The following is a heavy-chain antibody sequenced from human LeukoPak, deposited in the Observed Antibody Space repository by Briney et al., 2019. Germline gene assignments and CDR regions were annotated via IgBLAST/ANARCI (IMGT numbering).Heavy chain of an antibody. D-gene: IGHD3-10*01. V-gene: IGHV1-69*01. CDR3: AIAHNYYGSGSYYYYYYMDV. J-gene: IGHJ6*03. CDR1: GGTFSSYA. Sequence: ASVKVSCKASGGTFSSYAISWVRQAPGQGLEWMGGIIPIFGTANYAQKFQGRVTITADESTSTAYMELSSLRSEDTAVYYCAIAHNYYGSGSYYYYYYMDVWGKGITVTVSS. CDR2: IIPIFGTA.